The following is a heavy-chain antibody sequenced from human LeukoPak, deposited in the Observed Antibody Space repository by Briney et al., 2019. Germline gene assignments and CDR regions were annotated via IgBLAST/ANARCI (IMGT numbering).Heavy chain of an antibody. J-gene: IGHJ4*02. V-gene: IGHV1-69*13. CDR2: IIPIFGTA. Sequence: ASVKVSCKASGYTFTGYYMHWVRQAPGQGLEWMGGIIPIFGTANYAQKFQGRVTITADESTSTAYMELSSLRSEDTAVYYCASSPVAAAVPYTLDYWGQGTLVTVSS. D-gene: IGHD6-13*01. CDR3: ASSPVAAAVPYTLDY. CDR1: GYTFTGYY.